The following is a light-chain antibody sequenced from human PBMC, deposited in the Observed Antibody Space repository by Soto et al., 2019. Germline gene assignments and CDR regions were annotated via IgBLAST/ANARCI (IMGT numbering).Light chain of an antibody. V-gene: IGKV3D-11*02. CDR2: DAS. CDR1: QSVSSH. J-gene: IGKJ5*01. CDR3: QQRHMWPIT. Sequence: ESMLTQSPATVALSPGERATVSCRASQSVSSHLAWYQHNPGQAPRLFFYDASTRETGIPARFSGSGAGTECTLPISSLEPEDAEVDYCQQRHMWPITFGQGTRLEI.